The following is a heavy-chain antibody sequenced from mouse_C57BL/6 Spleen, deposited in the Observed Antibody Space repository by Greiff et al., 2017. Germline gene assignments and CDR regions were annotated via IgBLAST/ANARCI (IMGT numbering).Heavy chain of an antibody. CDR2: IYPRSGNT. CDR1: GYTFTSYG. CDR3: ARASGSRGGYFDY. V-gene: IGHV1-81*01. J-gene: IGHJ2*01. D-gene: IGHD1-1*01. Sequence: QVQLKQSGAELARPGASVKLSCKASGYTFTSYGISWVKQRTGQGLEWIGEIYPRSGNTYYNEKFKGKATLTADKSSSTAYMELRSLTSEDSAIYFCARASGSRGGYFDYWGQGTTLTVSS.